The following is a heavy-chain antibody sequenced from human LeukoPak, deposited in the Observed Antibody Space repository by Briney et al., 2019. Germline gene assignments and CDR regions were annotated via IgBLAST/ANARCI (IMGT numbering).Heavy chain of an antibody. CDR3: SGYSSGWSTPTGGYFDY. V-gene: IGHV4-39*01. D-gene: IGHD6-19*01. CDR1: GGSISSSSYY. J-gene: IGHJ4*02. Sequence: SETLSLTCTVSGGSISSSSYYWGWIRQPPGKGLEWIGSIYYSGSTYYNPSLKSRVTISVDTSKNQFSLKLSSVTAADTAVYYCSGYSSGWSTPTGGYFDYWGQGTLVTVSS. CDR2: IYYSGST.